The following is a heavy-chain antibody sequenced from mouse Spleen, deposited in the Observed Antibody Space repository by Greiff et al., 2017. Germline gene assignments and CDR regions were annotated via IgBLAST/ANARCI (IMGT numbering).Heavy chain of an antibody. V-gene: IGHV1-47*01. J-gene: IGHJ2*01. Sequence: VQLQQSGAELMKPGASVKISCKATGYTFSSYWIEWVKQRPGHGLEWIGNFHPYNDDTKYNEKFKGKATLTVEKSSSTVYLELSRLTSDDSAVYYCARRGFYFDYWGQGTTLTVSS. CDR3: ARRGFYFDY. CDR2: FHPYNDDT. D-gene: IGHD3-1*01. CDR1: GYTFSSYW.